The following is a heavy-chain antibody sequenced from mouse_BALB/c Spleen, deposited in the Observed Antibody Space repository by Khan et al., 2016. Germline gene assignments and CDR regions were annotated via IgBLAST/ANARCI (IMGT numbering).Heavy chain of an antibody. D-gene: IGHD4-1*02. CDR1: GYSITSDYA. CDR2: ISYSGST. V-gene: IGHV3-2*02. CDR3: AINWDEEDY. Sequence: EVQLQESGPGLVKPSQSLSLTCTVTGYSITSDYAWNWIRQLPGNILEWMGYISYSGSTSYNPSLKSRISITRDTSKNQFFLQLNSVTTEDTATXCWAINWDEEDYWGQGTLVTVSA. J-gene: IGHJ3*01.